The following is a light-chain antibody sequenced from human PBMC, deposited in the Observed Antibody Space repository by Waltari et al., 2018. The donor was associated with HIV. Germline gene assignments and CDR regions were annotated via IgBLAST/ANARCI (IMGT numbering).Light chain of an antibody. V-gene: IGLV8-61*01. CDR3: VLFMGNGIWV. Sequence: QTVVTQEPSFSVSPGGTVTRTCGLSSGSVSASYYPSWYQQTPGQAPRTLIYSTNTRSSGVPDRFSGSILGNKAALTITGAQADDESDYYCVLFMGNGIWVFGGGTKLTVL. CDR2: STN. J-gene: IGLJ3*02. CDR1: SGSVSASYY.